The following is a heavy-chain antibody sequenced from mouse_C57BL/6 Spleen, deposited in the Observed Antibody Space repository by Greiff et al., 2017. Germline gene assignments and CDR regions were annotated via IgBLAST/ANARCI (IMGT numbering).Heavy chain of an antibody. Sequence: VKLQESGAELAKPGASVKLSCKASGYTFTSYWMHWVKQRPGQGLEWIGYINPSSGYTKYNQKFKDKATLTADKSSSKAYMQLSSRTFEDSAVYYCSGYSNYGWYFDVWGTGTTVTVSS. V-gene: IGHV1-7*01. CDR2: INPSSGYT. CDR1: GYTFTSYW. J-gene: IGHJ1*03. D-gene: IGHD2-5*01. CDR3: SGYSNYGWYFDV.